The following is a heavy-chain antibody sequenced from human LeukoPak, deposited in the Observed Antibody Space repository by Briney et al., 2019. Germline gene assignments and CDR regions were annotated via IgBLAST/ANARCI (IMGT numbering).Heavy chain of an antibody. CDR3: AREPPPSNWNDSPPPFDF. J-gene: IGHJ4*02. CDR1: GFIFSSYY. D-gene: IGHD1-1*01. Sequence: ASVKVSCEASGFIFSSYYIHWVRQAPGQGLEWMGIINPRGGGSSSAQKFQGRVTMTTDMSTSTVYMELSSLRSEDTAVYYCAREPPPSNWNDSPPPFDFWGQGTLVTVSS. CDR2: INPRGGGS. V-gene: IGHV1-46*01.